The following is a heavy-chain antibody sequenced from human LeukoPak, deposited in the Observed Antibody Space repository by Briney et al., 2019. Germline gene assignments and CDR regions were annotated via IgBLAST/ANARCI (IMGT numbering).Heavy chain of an antibody. CDR3: ARSFNYYDISGYYWNY. Sequence: GGSLRLSCAASGFTFSSYRMTWIRQAPGKGLEWVANIKQDGSEKYYVDSVKGRFTISRDNAKNSLYLQMNSLRAEDTAVYFCARSFNYYDISGYYWNYWGQGTLVTVSS. CDR2: IKQDGSEK. J-gene: IGHJ4*02. CDR1: GFTFSSYR. D-gene: IGHD3-22*01. V-gene: IGHV3-7*05.